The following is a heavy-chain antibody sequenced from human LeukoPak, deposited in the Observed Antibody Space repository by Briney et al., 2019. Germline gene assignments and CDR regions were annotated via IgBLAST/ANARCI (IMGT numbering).Heavy chain of an antibody. Sequence: SETLSLTCAVCRGSFRGYYWSGLRQPPGKGLAWIGEINHSESSNYHPSLTSRFTISVDTSKNQFSLKMTSVTAADTAVYYCARGLGYCSSTSCERYYHYMDVWGKGTTVTVSS. D-gene: IGHD2-2*01. CDR3: ARGLGYCSSTSCERYYHYMDV. J-gene: IGHJ6*03. V-gene: IGHV4-34*01. CDR2: INHSESS. CDR1: RGSFRGYY.